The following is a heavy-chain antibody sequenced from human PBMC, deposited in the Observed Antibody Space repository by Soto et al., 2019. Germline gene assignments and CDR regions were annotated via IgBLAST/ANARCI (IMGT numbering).Heavy chain of an antibody. CDR1: GFSYSTHA. CDR3: AREGGSIGGWFGRKFDS. J-gene: IGHJ4*02. Sequence: GGPLRLSCTASGFSYSTHAMSWVRQAPGKGLEWVSSISSGGTTTFYAASVEGRFPISRDKSKNTLYLQMNSRRADDTAVYYCAREGGSIGGWFGRKFDSWGQGTQVTVSS. CDR2: ISSGGTTT. V-gene: IGHV3-23*01. D-gene: IGHD6-19*01.